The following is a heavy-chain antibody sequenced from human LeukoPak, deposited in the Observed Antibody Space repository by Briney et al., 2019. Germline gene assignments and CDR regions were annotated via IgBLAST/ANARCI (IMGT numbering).Heavy chain of an antibody. CDR2: IYYSGST. CDR3: ARDSYYDILTGYYPYYYYGMDV. CDR1: GGSISSGNYF. V-gene: IGHV4-30-4*08. D-gene: IGHD3-9*01. Sequence: SETLSLTCIVSGGSISSGNYFWSWIRQSPGTGLEWFGYIYYSGSTYCNPSLESRVTISIDTSKNQFPLRLSSVTAADTTVYYCARDSYYDILTGYYPYYYYGMDVWGQGTTVTVSS. J-gene: IGHJ6*02.